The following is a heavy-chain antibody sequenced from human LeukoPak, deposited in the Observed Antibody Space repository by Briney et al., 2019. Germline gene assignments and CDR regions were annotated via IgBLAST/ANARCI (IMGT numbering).Heavy chain of an antibody. CDR2: IYTSGST. CDR1: GRSISSGSYY. J-gene: IGHJ4*02. Sequence: SETLSLTCTVSGRSISSGSYYWRWIRQPAGKGLEWIGRIYTSGSTNYNPSLKSRVTISVDTSKNQFSLKLSPVTAADTAVYYCARALYDYVWGSQVYFDYWGQGTLVTVSS. D-gene: IGHD3-16*01. V-gene: IGHV4-61*02. CDR3: ARALYDYVWGSQVYFDY.